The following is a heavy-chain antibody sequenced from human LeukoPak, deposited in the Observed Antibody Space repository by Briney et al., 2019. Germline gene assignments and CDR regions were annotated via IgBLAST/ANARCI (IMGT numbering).Heavy chain of an antibody. D-gene: IGHD3-10*01. J-gene: IGHJ6*03. CDR2: INTNTGNP. Sequence: ASVKVSCKASGYTFTSYAMNWARQAPGQGLEWMGWINTNTGNPTYAQGFTGRFVFSLDTSVSTAYLQISSLKAEDTAVYYCASYRFGEADYYYMDVWGKGTTVTVSS. CDR1: GYTFTSYA. V-gene: IGHV7-4-1*02. CDR3: ASYRFGEADYYYMDV.